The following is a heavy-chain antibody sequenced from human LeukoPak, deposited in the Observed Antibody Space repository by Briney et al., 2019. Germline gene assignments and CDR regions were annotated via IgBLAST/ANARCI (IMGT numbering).Heavy chain of an antibody. CDR2: IIPIFGTA. D-gene: IGHD2-2*01. CDR3: ARDPSDCSSTSCPPYYYYGMDV. CDR1: GGTFSSYA. Sequence: SVKVSCKASGGTFSSYAISWVRQAPGQGLEWMGGIIPIFGTANYAQKFQGRVTITADESTSTAYMELSSLRSEDTAVYYCARDPSDCSSTSCPPYYYYGMDVWGKGTTVTVSS. V-gene: IGHV1-69*13. J-gene: IGHJ6*04.